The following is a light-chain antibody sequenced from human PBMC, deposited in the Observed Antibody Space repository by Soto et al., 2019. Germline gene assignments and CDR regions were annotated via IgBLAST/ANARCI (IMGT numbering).Light chain of an antibody. CDR2: TAS. V-gene: IGKV1-8*01. CDR3: QLYFISPLP. CDR1: QGISSN. J-gene: IGKJ4*01. Sequence: AIRMTQSPSSFSASTGDRVTITCGASQGISSNLAWYQVKPGQSPRLLIYTASYLESGVPSRFSGRGSGTDFTLTIRSLQSEDFAVYECQLYFISPLPFGGGTRVDIK.